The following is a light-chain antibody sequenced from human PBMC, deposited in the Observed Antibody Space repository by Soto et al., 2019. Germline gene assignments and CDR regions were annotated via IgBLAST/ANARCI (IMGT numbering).Light chain of an antibody. Sequence: QSALTQPPSASGSPGQSVTISYTGTSSDVGGYNYVSWYQQHPGKAPKLMIYEVSKRPSGVPDRFSGSKSGNTASLTVSGLQAEDEADYYCSSYAGSNIFYVFGTGTKLTVL. CDR2: EVS. CDR1: SSDVGGYNY. V-gene: IGLV2-8*01. J-gene: IGLJ1*01. CDR3: SSYAGSNIFYV.